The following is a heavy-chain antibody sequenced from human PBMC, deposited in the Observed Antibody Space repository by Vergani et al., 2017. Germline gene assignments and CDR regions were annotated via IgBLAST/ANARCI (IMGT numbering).Heavy chain of an antibody. CDR1: GGSISSNNYY. D-gene: IGHD2-2*01. CDR2: IYTSGSP. CDR3: ARDRGYAVIWNYMDV. Sequence: QVQLQESGPGLVKPSQPLSLTCTVSGGSISSNNYYWSWIRQPAGKELEWIGRIYTSGSPNYNPSLKSRVTISIDTSKNQFSLKLSSVTAADTAVYYCARDRGYAVIWNYMDVWGKGATVSVSS. J-gene: IGHJ6*03. V-gene: IGHV4-61*02.